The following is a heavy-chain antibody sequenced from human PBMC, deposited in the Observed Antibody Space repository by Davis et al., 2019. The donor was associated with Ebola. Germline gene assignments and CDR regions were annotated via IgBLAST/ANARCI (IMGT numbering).Heavy chain of an antibody. CDR3: ASRVEEYCTGGVCYTDY. CDR1: GYTFSSYG. Sequence: ASVKVSCKASGYTFSSYGLSWVRQAPGQGLEWMGWISAHNGNTNYAQKFQDRVTMTTDTSTSTAYMELRSLRSDDTAVYYCASRVEEYCTGGVCYTDYWGQGTLVTVSS. J-gene: IGHJ4*02. D-gene: IGHD2-8*02. CDR2: ISAHNGNT. V-gene: IGHV1-18*01.